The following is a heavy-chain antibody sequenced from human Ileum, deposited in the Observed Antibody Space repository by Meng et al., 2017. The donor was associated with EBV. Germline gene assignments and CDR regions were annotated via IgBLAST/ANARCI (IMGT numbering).Heavy chain of an antibody. V-gene: IGHV6-1*01. CDR2: TYYRSKWYN. Sequence: QVQLQPSGPGLVKPSQTLYLTRATSGDSVSSNSAAWNWIRQSPSRGLEWLGRTYYRSKWYNDYAVSVKSRITINPDTSKNQFSLQLNSVTPEDTAVYYCARDSSSSAYSPFDYWGQGTLVTVSS. D-gene: IGHD3-22*01. CDR1: GDSVSSNSAA. J-gene: IGHJ4*02. CDR3: ARDSSSSAYSPFDY.